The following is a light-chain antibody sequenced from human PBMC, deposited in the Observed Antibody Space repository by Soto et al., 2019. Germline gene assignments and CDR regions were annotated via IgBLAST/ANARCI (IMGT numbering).Light chain of an antibody. V-gene: IGKV1-39*01. Sequence: DIQMTQSPSSLSASVGDRVTITCRASQSVISYLSWYQLRPGKAPKLLIYAASNLQSGVPSRFSGSGSGTDFTLTISSLQPEDFATYSCQKNYIVPPTFGQGTKVEIK. CDR1: QSVISY. J-gene: IGKJ1*01. CDR3: QKNYIVPPT. CDR2: AAS.